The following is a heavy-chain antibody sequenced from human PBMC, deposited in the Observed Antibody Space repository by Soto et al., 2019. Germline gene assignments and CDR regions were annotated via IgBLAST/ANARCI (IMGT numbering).Heavy chain of an antibody. CDR2: IYWDDDK. CDR3: AHSHRGPRDF. CDR1: GFSLSTSRVA. D-gene: IGHD3-16*02. V-gene: IGHV2-5*02. J-gene: IGHJ4*02. Sequence: QITLKESGPTLVRPTHTLTLTCTFSGFSLSTSRVAVAWIRQPPGEALEWLALIYWDDDKRYNSSLKSRHTITKDTPKAQVVLTMTNMEPLDTATYFCAHSHRGPRDFWGKGILVTVAS.